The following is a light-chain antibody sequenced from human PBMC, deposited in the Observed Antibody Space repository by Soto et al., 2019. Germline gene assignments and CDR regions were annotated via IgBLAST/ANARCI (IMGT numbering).Light chain of an antibody. CDR1: SSNIGSNT. CDR3: AAWDDSLNGYV. J-gene: IGLJ1*01. CDR2: FNI. V-gene: IGLV1-44*01. Sequence: VLSQPPSASGTPGQRVTISCSGSSSNIGSNTVSWYQQFPGTAPKLLIYFNIQRPSGVPDRFSGSKSGTSASLAISGLQSEDEADYYCAAWDDSLNGYVFGTGTKVTV.